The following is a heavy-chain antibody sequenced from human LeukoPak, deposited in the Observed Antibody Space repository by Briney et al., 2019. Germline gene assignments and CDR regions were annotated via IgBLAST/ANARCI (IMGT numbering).Heavy chain of an antibody. Sequence: PGGSLRLSCAASGFTFSSYSMNWVRQAPGKGLEWVSSISSSSTYIYYADSVKGRFTISRDNAKSSLYLQMNSLRADDTAIYYCARESRSVVTRYFQYWGQGTLITVSS. CDR2: ISSSSTYI. V-gene: IGHV3-21*01. J-gene: IGHJ1*01. CDR1: GFTFSSYS. CDR3: ARESRSVVTRYFQY. D-gene: IGHD4-23*01.